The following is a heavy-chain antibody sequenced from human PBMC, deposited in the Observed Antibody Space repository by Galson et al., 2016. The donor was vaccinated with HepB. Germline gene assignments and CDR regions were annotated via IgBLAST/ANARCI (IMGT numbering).Heavy chain of an antibody. V-gene: IGHV6-1*01. CDR1: GDSVSNNGAA. J-gene: IGHJ6*03. Sequence: CAISGDSVSNNGAAWNWIRQSPSRGLEWLGRAYYRSNFCYDYATSVKSRITINADTSKNQLSVQLNSVTPDDTAVYYCARGGGSGNYFYYHYHMDVWGQGTTVTVSS. D-gene: IGHD3-10*01. CDR3: ARGGGSGNYFYYHYHMDV. CDR2: AYYRSNFCY.